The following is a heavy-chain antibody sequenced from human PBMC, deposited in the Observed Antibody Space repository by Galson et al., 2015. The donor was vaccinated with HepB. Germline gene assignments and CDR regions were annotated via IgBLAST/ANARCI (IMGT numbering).Heavy chain of an antibody. Sequence: SLRLSCAASGFTFSSYAMSWVRQAPGKGLEWVAVISYDGSNKYYADSVKGRFTISRDNSKNTLYLQMNSLRAEDTAVYYCAKDIDYTYYFDYWGQGTLVTVSS. V-gene: IGHV3-30*18. CDR1: GFTFSSYA. CDR3: AKDIDYTYYFDY. J-gene: IGHJ4*02. D-gene: IGHD4-11*01. CDR2: ISYDGSNK.